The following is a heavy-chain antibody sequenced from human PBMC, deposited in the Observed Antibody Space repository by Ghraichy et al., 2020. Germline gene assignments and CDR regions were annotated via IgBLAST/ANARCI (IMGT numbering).Heavy chain of an antibody. Sequence: GGSLRLSCAASGFTFNSYAIHWVRQAPGKGLEWVAFISYDGNTKYYADSVKGRFTISRDNPKNTLYLQMNSLRAEDTAVYYCARDISTYYSFDYCGQGTLVTVSS. CDR3: ARDISTYYSFDY. CDR1: GFTFNSYA. CDR2: ISYDGNTK. V-gene: IGHV3-30*04. J-gene: IGHJ4*02. D-gene: IGHD2/OR15-2a*01.